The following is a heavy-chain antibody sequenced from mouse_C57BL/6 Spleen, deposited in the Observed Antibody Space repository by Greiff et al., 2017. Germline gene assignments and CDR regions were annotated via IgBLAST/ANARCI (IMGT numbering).Heavy chain of an antibody. CDR3: ARERITTVKPHFDY. V-gene: IGHV1-55*01. Sequence: QVQLQQSGAELVKPGASVKMSCKASGYTFTSYWITWVKQRPGQGLEWIGDIYPGSGSTNYNEKFKSKATLTVDTSSSTAYMQLSSLTSEDSAVYYCARERITTVKPHFDYWGQGTTLTVSS. D-gene: IGHD1-1*01. CDR2: IYPGSGST. CDR1: GYTFTSYW. J-gene: IGHJ2*01.